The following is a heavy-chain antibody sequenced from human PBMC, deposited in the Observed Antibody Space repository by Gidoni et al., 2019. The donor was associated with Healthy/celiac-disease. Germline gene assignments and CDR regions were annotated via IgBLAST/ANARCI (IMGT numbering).Heavy chain of an antibody. CDR3: ARGGLWFGAYYYYGMDV. D-gene: IGHD3-10*01. CDR2: INHSGST. CDR1: GGSFSGYY. J-gene: IGHJ6*02. Sequence: QVQLQQWGAGLLKPSETLSLTCAVYGGSFSGYYWSWIRQPPGKGLEWIGEINHSGSTNYNPSLKSRVTISVDTSKNQFSLKLSSVTAADTAVYYCARGGLWFGAYYYYGMDVWGQGTTVTVSS. V-gene: IGHV4-34*01.